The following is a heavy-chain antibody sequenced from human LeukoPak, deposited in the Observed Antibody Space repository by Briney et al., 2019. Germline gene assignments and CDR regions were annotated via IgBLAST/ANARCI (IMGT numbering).Heavy chain of an antibody. J-gene: IGHJ4*02. CDR1: GGSFSGYY. CDR2: INHGGST. D-gene: IGHD6-19*01. Sequence: PSETLSLTCAVYGGSFSGYYWSWIRQPPGKGLEWIGEINHGGSTNYNPSLKSRVTISVDTSKNQFSLKLSSVTAADTAVYYCARGNGSGWYYFDYWGQGTLVTVSS. V-gene: IGHV4-34*01. CDR3: ARGNGSGWYYFDY.